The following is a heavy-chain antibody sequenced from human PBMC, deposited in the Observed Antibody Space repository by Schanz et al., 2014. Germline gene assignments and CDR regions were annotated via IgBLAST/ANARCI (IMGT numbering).Heavy chain of an antibody. V-gene: IGHV3-23*04. D-gene: IGHD1-1*01. CDR1: GFTFDHYA. J-gene: IGHJ4*02. CDR3: ARDRRNADLDY. Sequence: EAHLVESGGGLVKPGGSLRLSCAASGFTFDHYAMTWVRQAPGKGLEWVSSISSGGGSTYYADSVKGRFTISRDNSRNTLYLQMNSLRAEDTAVYYCARDRRNADLDYWGQGTLVTVSS. CDR2: ISSGGGST.